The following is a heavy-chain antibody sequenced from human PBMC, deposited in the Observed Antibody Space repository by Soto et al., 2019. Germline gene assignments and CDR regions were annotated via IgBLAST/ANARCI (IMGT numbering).Heavy chain of an antibody. V-gene: IGHV4-30-4*01. CDR3: AREDYDCSGYYYFDY. D-gene: IGHD3-22*01. CDR2: IYYSGST. Sequence: QVQLQASGPGLVKPSQTLSLTCTVSSGSIISGDYYWSWIRQPPGKGLEWIGYIYYSGSTYYNPSLKSRVTISVDTSKNQFSLKLSSVTAADTAVYYCAREDYDCSGYYYFDYWGQGTLVTVSS. J-gene: IGHJ4*02. CDR1: SGSIISGDYY.